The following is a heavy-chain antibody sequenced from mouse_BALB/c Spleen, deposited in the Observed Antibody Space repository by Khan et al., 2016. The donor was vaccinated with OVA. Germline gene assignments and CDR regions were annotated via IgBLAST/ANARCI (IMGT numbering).Heavy chain of an antibody. CDR3: ARSVTITTVVATDFDY. J-gene: IGHJ2*01. V-gene: IGHV3-2*02. D-gene: IGHD1-1*01. Sequence: EVQLQESGPGLVKPSQSLSLTCTVTGYSITSDYAWNWIRQFPGNNLEWMGYISYSGRTSYNPSLKSRISITRDTSKNQFFLQLNPVTTEDTATYYCARSVTITTVVATDFDYWGQGTTLTVSS. CDR2: ISYSGRT. CDR1: GYSITSDYA.